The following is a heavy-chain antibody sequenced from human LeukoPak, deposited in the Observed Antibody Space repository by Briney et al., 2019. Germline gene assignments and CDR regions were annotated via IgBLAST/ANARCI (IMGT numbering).Heavy chain of an antibody. J-gene: IGHJ4*02. V-gene: IGHV3-15*01. Sequence: PGGSLRLSCAASGFTFSSYSMSWVRQAPGKGLEWVGRIKSKTDGGTTDYAAPVKGRFTISRDASKNTLYLQMNSLKTEDTAVYYCTTRRTVTTSLFDYWGQGTLVTVSS. CDR1: GFTFSSYS. D-gene: IGHD4-17*01. CDR2: IKSKTDGGTT. CDR3: TTRRTVTTSLFDY.